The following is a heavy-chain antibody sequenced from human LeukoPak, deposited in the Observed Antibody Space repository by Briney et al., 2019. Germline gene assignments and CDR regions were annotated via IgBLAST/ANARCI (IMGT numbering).Heavy chain of an antibody. CDR3: TRAVGWLQSLDY. D-gene: IGHD5-24*01. CDR2: INSDESYT. V-gene: IGHV3-74*01. CDR1: GFTFSSYW. Sequence: GGSLRLSCAASGFTFSSYWMHWVRQAPGKGLVWVSRINSDESYTNYADSVKGRFTISRDNAKNTLFLQMNSLRAEDTAVYYCTRAVGWLQSLDYWGQGTLVTASS. J-gene: IGHJ4*02.